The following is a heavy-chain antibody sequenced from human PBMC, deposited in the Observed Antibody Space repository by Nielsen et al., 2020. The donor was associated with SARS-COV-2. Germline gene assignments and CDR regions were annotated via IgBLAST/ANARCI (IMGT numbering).Heavy chain of an antibody. CDR2: ISSSSSYI. V-gene: IGHV3-21*01. CDR3: AKGAGGSYYAHFDY. J-gene: IGHJ4*02. Sequence: GESLKISCAASGFTFSSYSMNWVRQAPGKGLEWVSSISSSSSYIYYADSVKGRFTISRDNAKNSLYLQMNSLRAEDTAVYYCAKGAGGSYYAHFDYWGQGTLVTVSS. D-gene: IGHD1-26*01. CDR1: GFTFSSYS.